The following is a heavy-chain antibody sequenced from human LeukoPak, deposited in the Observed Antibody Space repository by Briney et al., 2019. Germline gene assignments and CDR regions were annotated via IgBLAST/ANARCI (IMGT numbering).Heavy chain of an antibody. J-gene: IGHJ6*02. CDR3: AGPFVVVPAALNASYYYYYYGMDV. D-gene: IGHD2-2*01. CDR2: IIPILGIA. V-gene: IGHV1-69*04. CDR1: GGTFSSYA. Sequence: SVKVSCKASGGTFSSYAISWVRQAPGQGLEWMGRIIPILGIANYAQKFQGRVTITADKSTSTAYMELSSLRSEDTAVYYCAGPFVVVPAALNASYYYYYYGMDVWGQGTTVTVSS.